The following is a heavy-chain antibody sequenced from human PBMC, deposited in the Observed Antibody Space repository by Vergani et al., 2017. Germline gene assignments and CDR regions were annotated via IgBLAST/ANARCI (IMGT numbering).Heavy chain of an antibody. CDR1: GFIFSDFH. V-gene: IGHV4-34*01. Sequence: QVQLVESGGGLVKPGGSLRLSCAASGFIFSDFHMSWIRQAPGKGLEWIGEINHSGSTNYNPSLKSRVIISVDTSKNQFSLKLSSVTAADTAVYYCARGRSVFWREFDPWGQGTLVTVSS. CDR3: ARGRSVFWREFDP. J-gene: IGHJ5*02. CDR2: INHSGST. D-gene: IGHD3-3*01.